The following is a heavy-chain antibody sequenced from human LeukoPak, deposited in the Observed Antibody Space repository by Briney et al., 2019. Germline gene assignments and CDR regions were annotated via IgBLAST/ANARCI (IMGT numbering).Heavy chain of an antibody. Sequence: PGGSLRLSCAASGFTFDDYTMHWVRQAPGKGLEWVSLISWDGGSTYYADSVKGRFTISRDNSKNSLYLQMNSLRTEDTALYYCAKDGTWNSESGAFDIWGQGTMVTVSS. CDR1: GFTFDDYT. J-gene: IGHJ3*02. D-gene: IGHD1-7*01. V-gene: IGHV3-43*01. CDR3: AKDGTWNSESGAFDI. CDR2: ISWDGGST.